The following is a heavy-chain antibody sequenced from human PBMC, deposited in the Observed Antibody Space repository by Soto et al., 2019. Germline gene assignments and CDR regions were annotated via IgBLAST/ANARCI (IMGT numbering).Heavy chain of an antibody. CDR1: GFTFSTYD. D-gene: IGHD4-17*01. CDR2: INRASIYI. Sequence: KPGGSLRLSCVASGFTFSTYDMNWVRKAPGKGLEWVSSINRASIYIYYADSVRGRFTISRDNAKNSLYLQMDSLRVEDTVVYYCARRTVTTYHYFDYWGQGTLVTVSS. J-gene: IGHJ4*02. V-gene: IGHV3-21*01. CDR3: ARRTVTTYHYFDY.